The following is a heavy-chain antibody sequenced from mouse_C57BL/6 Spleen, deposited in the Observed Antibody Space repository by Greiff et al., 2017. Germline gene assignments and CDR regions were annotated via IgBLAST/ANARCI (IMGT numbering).Heavy chain of an antibody. CDR2: INPYNGGT. V-gene: IGHV1-19*01. J-gene: IGHJ2*01. CDR3: ARNYDVNYFDY. D-gene: IGHD2-4*01. CDR1: GYTFTDYY. Sequence: DVKLQESGPVLVKPGASVKMSCKASGYTFTDYYMNWVKQSHGKSLEWIGVINPYNGGTSYNQKFKGKATLTVDKSSSTAYMELNSLTSEDSAVYYCARNYDVNYFDYWGQGTTLTVSS.